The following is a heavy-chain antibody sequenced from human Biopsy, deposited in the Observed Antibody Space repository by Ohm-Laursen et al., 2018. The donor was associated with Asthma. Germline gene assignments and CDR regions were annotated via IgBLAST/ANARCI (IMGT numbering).Heavy chain of an antibody. CDR1: GYTFNSAG. V-gene: IGHV1-69*01. J-gene: IGHJ2*01. Sequence: GSSVKVSCKTSGYTFNSAGITWVRQAPGQGLEWMGGIIPIFDTPNYAQKFQGRVTITADESTTTAYMELSSLRSEDTAVYYCVRVPTTLRYFDLWGRGTLVTVSS. CDR2: IIPIFDTP. CDR3: VRVPTTLRYFDL. D-gene: IGHD2-15*01.